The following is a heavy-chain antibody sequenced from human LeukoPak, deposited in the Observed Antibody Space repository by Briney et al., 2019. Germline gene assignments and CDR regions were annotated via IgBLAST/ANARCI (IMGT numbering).Heavy chain of an antibody. D-gene: IGHD6-13*01. CDR3: ARGIGIAAADRPPYYYYMDV. Sequence: KPGGSLRLSCAASGFTFSDYYMSWIRQAPGKGLEWVSYISSSGSTIYYADSVKGRFTISRDNAKNSLYLQMNSLRAEDTALYYCARGIGIAAADRPPYYYYMDVWGKATTVTVSS. J-gene: IGHJ6*03. CDR2: ISSSGSTI. CDR1: GFTFSDYY. V-gene: IGHV3-11*01.